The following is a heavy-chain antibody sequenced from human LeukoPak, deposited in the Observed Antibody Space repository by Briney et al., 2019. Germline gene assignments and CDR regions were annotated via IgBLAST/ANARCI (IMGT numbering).Heavy chain of an antibody. V-gene: IGHV1-69*04. CDR1: GGTFSSYA. CDR3: ARVGVGAGGHWFDP. J-gene: IGHJ5*02. CDR2: IIPILGIA. Sequence: SVKVSCKASGGTFSSYAISWVRQAPGQGLEWMGRIIPILGIANYAQKFQGRVTITADKSTSTAYMELSSLRSEDTAVYYCARVGVGAGGHWFDPWGQGTLVTVSS. D-gene: IGHD1-26*01.